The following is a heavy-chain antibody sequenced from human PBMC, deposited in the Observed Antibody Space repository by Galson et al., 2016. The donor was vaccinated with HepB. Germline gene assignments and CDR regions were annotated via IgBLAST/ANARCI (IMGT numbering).Heavy chain of an antibody. V-gene: IGHV3-33*01. D-gene: IGHD3-3*01. Sequence: SLRLSCAASGFIFRSYGMHWVRQAPGKGLEWVAVIRYDGSNKYYADSVKGRFTISRDNSKNTLYLQMDSLRAEDTAVYYCARGVTIFGVVTNPSDGWGQGTTVTVSS. CDR3: ARGVTIFGVVTNPSDG. CDR1: GFIFRSYG. J-gene: IGHJ6*01. CDR2: IRYDGSNK.